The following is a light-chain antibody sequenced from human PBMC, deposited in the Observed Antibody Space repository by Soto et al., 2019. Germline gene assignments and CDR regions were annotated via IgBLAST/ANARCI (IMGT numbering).Light chain of an antibody. V-gene: IGKV1-13*02. J-gene: IGKJ5*01. CDR3: QQFNT. CDR1: QGISTY. Sequence: IQLTQSPSSLSASVGDRVTITCRVSQGISTYLNWYRQKLGKVPKLLIYDASSLESGVPSRFSGSGSGTDFTLTISSLQPEDFATYYCQQFNTFGQGTRLEIK. CDR2: DAS.